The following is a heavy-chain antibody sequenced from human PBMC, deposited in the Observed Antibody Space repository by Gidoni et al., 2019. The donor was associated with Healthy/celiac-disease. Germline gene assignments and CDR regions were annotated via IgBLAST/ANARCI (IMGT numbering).Heavy chain of an antibody. D-gene: IGHD3-22*01. CDR3: ARGYYYDSSGYYAPLGY. J-gene: IGHJ4*02. CDR1: GGSFSGYY. CDR2: INHSGST. V-gene: IGHV4-34*01. Sequence: QVQLQQWGAGLLKPSETLSLTCAVSGGSFSGYYWSWIRQPPGKGLEWIGEINHSGSTNYNPSLKSRVTISVDTSKNQFSLKLSSVTAADTAVYYCARGYYYDSSGYYAPLGYWGQGTLVTVSS.